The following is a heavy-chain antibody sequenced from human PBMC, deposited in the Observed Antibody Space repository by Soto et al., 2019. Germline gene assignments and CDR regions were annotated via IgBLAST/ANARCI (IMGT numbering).Heavy chain of an antibody. CDR3: AREGVVAAPYNWFDP. D-gene: IGHD2-15*01. J-gene: IGHJ5*02. V-gene: IGHV1-69*04. Sequence: SVKVSCKASGGTFSSYTLSWVRQAPGQGLEWMGRIIPILGIANYAQKFQGRVTITADKSTSTAYMELSSLRSEDTAVYYCAREGVVAAPYNWFDPWGQGTLVTVSS. CDR2: IIPILGIA. CDR1: GGTFSSYT.